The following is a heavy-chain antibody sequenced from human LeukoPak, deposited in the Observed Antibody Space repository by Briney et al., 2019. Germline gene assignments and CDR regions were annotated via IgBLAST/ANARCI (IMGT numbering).Heavy chain of an antibody. CDR1: GFTFNSYE. Sequence: RGSLRLSCAASGFTFNSYEMNWVRQAPGKGLEWVSYISSSGSTRYYADSVRGRSTLSRDNAKNSLSLQMNSLRAEDTAVYYCARQGYSSSWAKYYYYMDVWGKGTTVTVSS. CDR3: ARQGYSSSWAKYYYYMDV. CDR2: ISSSGSTR. J-gene: IGHJ6*03. D-gene: IGHD6-13*01. V-gene: IGHV3-48*03.